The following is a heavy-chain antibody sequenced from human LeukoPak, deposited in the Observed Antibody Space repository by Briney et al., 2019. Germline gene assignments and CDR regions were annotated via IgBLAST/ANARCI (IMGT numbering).Heavy chain of an antibody. J-gene: IGHJ4*02. CDR2: TSSSGRTI. D-gene: IGHD6-13*01. CDR3: ARRAIAEGFDY. CDR1: GFTFSSYE. Sequence: QPGGSLRLSCAVSGFTFSSYEMNWVRQAPGKGLEWVSYTSSSGRTICYADSVRGRFTISRDNAKNSLYLQMNSLRVEDTAVYYCARRAIAEGFDYWGQGTLVTVSS. V-gene: IGHV3-48*03.